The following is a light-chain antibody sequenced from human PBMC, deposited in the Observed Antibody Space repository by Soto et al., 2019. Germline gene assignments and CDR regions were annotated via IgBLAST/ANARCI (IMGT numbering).Light chain of an antibody. CDR2: EGT. CDR3: CSYAGSRTFV. J-gene: IGLJ3*02. Sequence: QSALTQPASVSGSPGQSITVSCTGTSSDVGAYNLVSWYQQHPGNAPRLIIYEGTKRPSGISHRFSGSKSDNTASLTISGLRAEDEAHYHCCSYAGSRTFVFGGGTKLTVL. CDR1: SSDVGAYNL. V-gene: IGLV2-23*01.